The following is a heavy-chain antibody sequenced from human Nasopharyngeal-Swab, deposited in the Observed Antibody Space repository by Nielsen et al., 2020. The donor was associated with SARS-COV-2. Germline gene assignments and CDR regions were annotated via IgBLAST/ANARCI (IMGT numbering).Heavy chain of an antibody. D-gene: IGHD1-20*01. CDR3: ATIVIGTDADDTFDF. V-gene: IGHV3-23*01. Sequence: GESLKISCTASGITFSDSAMTWVRQAPGKGLEWISVISGGGVSTSYADSVKGRFTSSRDNSKNTLYLQMSSLRADDTAVYYCATIVIGTDADDTFDFWDQGTMVTVSS. CDR2: ISGGGVST. J-gene: IGHJ3*01. CDR1: GITFSDSA.